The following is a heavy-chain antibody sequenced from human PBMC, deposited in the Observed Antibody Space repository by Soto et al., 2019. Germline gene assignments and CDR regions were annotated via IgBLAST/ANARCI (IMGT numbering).Heavy chain of an antibody. CDR1: GYSFTSYW. V-gene: IGHV5-10-1*04. CDR3: ARLYQLQPTHGLYV. D-gene: IGHD2-2*01. J-gene: IGHJ6*02. CDR2: IDPSDSYI. Sequence: PGESLKISCKASGYSFTSYWISWVRQMPGKGLEWMGRIDPSDSYIDYSPSFQGQVIIAVDKSTTTAYLQWSSVKASDTAIYYCARLYQLQPTHGLYVWCQGTRVTDSS.